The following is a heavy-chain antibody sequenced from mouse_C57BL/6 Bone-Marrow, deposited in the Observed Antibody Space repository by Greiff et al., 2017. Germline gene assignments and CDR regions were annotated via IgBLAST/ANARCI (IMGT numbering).Heavy chain of an antibody. CDR3: ARDYYGSSYLHGAMDY. J-gene: IGHJ4*01. CDR2: IWSDGST. V-gene: IGHV2-6*03. Sequence: QVQLKESGPGLVAPSPSLSISCTVSGFSLTSYGVHWVRQPPGKGLEWLVVIWSDGSTTYNSALKSRLSISKDNSKSQVFLKMNSLQTADTPMYYCARDYYGSSYLHGAMDYGGQGTSVTVSS. D-gene: IGHD1-1*01. CDR1: GFSLTSYG.